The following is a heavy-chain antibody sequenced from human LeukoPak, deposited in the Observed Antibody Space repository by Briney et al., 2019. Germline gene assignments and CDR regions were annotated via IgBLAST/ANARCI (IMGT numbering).Heavy chain of an antibody. D-gene: IGHD2-15*01. CDR3: ARDPAYCSGGSCSTVGAFDI. J-gene: IGHJ3*02. V-gene: IGHV4-4*07. Sequence: SGTLSLTCTVSGASISSSYWSWIRQPAGKGLEWIGRIYTSGSTNYNPSLTSRVTISVDTSKNQFSLKLSSVTAADTAVYYCARDPAYCSGGSCSTVGAFDIWGQGTMVTVSS. CDR1: GASISSSY. CDR2: IYTSGST.